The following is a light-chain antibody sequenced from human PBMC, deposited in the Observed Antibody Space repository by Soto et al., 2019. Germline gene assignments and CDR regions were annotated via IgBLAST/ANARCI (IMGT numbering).Light chain of an antibody. CDR3: SSYAGSNNYV. V-gene: IGLV2-8*01. Sequence: QSVLAQPPSASGSPGQSVTISCTGASSDVGGYKYVSWYQQYPGKAPKLMIYAVNKRPSWVPDRFSGSKSGNTASLTVSGLQAEDEADYYCSSYAGSNNYVFGTGTKVTVL. CDR2: AVN. J-gene: IGLJ1*01. CDR1: SSDVGGYKY.